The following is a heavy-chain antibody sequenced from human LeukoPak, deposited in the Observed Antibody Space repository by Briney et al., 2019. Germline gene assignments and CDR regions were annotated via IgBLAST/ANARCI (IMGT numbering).Heavy chain of an antibody. CDR3: ARVKYYYDSSGPLSDAFDI. CDR1: GGSISSGDYY. D-gene: IGHD3-22*01. J-gene: IGHJ3*02. CDR2: IYYSGST. V-gene: IGHV4-30-4*01. Sequence: SQTLSLTCTVSGGSISSGDYYWSWIRQPPGKGLEWIGYIYYSGSTYYNPSLKSRVTISVDTSKSQFSLKLSSVTAADTAVYYCARVKYYYDSSGPLSDAFDIWGQGTMVTVSS.